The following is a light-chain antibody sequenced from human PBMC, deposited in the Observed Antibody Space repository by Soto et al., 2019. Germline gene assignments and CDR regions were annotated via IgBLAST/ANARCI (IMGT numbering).Light chain of an antibody. Sequence: EIVMTQSPATLSVSPGERATLSCRASQSVSSNLAWYQQKPGQAPRLLIYGASTRATGIPARFSGSGSGTEITHTISSLQSEDFAVYYCQQYNNWPPYTFGQVTKLEIK. CDR1: QSVSSN. CDR2: GAS. CDR3: QQYNNWPPYT. J-gene: IGKJ2*01. V-gene: IGKV3-15*01.